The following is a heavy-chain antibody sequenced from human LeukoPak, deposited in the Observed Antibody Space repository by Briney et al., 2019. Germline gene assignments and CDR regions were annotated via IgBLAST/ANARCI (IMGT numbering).Heavy chain of an antibody. CDR3: ARTVVVVPAAMGSYYFDY. CDR1: GYTFTSYG. Sequence: GASVKVSCKASGYTFTSYGISWVRQAPGQGLEWMGRISAYNGNTNYAQKLQGRVTMTTDTSTSTAYMELRSLRSDDTAVYYCARTVVVVPAAMGSYYFDYWGQGTLVTVSS. CDR2: ISAYNGNT. V-gene: IGHV1-18*04. D-gene: IGHD2-2*01. J-gene: IGHJ4*02.